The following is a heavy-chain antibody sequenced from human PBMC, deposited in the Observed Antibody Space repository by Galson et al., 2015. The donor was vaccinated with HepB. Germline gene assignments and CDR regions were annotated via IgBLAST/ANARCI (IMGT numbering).Heavy chain of an antibody. J-gene: IGHJ3*02. V-gene: IGHV3-23*01. CDR3: AKDLHSGTYWGAFDI. D-gene: IGHD1-26*01. CDR1: GFTFSSYA. Sequence: SLRLSCAASGFTFSSYAMSWVRQAPGKGLEWVSSISTSGDTSYYADSVKGRLTISRDNSKNTLFLQMNSLRADDTALYYCAKDLHSGTYWGAFDIWGQGTMVTVSS. CDR2: ISTSGDTS.